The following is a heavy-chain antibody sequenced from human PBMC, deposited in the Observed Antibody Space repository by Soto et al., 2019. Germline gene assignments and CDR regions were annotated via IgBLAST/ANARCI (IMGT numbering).Heavy chain of an antibody. CDR2: IYNSDTT. J-gene: IGHJ6*02. Sequence: SETLSLTCTVSGDSINSGDYFWTWIRQHPGKGLEWIGYIYNSDTTYYNPSLRSRVTISQDTSKNQFSLNLKSVTAADTAIYYCARDRMVVTGTLYYYYGMDVWGQGTTVTVSS. D-gene: IGHD2-21*02. CDR3: ARDRMVVTGTLYYYYGMDV. V-gene: IGHV4-31*03. CDR1: GDSINSGDYF.